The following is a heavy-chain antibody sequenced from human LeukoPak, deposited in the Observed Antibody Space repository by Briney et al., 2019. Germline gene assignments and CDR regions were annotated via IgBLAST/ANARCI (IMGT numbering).Heavy chain of an antibody. V-gene: IGHV1-2*02. CDR1: GHTFTGYY. J-gene: IGHJ6*03. D-gene: IGHD7-27*01. CDR2: INPNSGGT. Sequence: ASVKVSCKASGHTFTGYYMHWVRQAPGQGLEWMGWINPNSGGTNYAQKFQGRVTMTRDTSISTAYMELSRLRSDDTAVYYCARELGNYYYYYMDVWGKGTTVTVSS. CDR3: ARELGNYYYYYMDV.